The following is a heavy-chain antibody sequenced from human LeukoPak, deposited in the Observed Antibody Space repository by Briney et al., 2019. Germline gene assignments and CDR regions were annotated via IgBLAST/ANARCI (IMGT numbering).Heavy chain of an antibody. D-gene: IGHD4-17*01. CDR1: GGSISSYY. V-gene: IGHV4-59*01. CDR3: ARNYGDYVWFDP. Sequence: SETLSLTCTVSGGSISSYYWSWIRQPPGKGLEWLGYIYYSGSTNYNPSLKSRVTISVDTSKNQFSLKLSSVTAADTAVYYCARNYGDYVWFDPWGQGTLVTVSS. CDR2: IYYSGST. J-gene: IGHJ5*02.